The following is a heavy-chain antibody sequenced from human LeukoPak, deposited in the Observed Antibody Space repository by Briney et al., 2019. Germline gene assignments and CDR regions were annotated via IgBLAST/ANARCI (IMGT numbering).Heavy chain of an antibody. CDR3: ARQIPAAITEYFQH. CDR1: GGSISSSSYY. CDR2: IYYSGST. D-gene: IGHD2-2*02. V-gene: IGHV4-39*01. J-gene: IGHJ1*01. Sequence: PSETLSLTCTVSGGSISSSSYYWGWIRQPPGKGLEWIGSIYYSGSTYYNPSLKSRVTISVDTSKNQFSLKLSSVTAADTAVYYCARQIPAAITEYFQHWGQGTLVTVSS.